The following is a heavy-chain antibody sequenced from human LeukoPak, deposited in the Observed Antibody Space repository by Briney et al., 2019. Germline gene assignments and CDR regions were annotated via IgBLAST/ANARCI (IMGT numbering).Heavy chain of an antibody. Sequence: SETLSLTCAVYGGSFSGYYWSWIRQPPGKGLEWIGEINHSGSTNYNPSLKSRVTISVDTSKNQFSLKLSSVTAADTAVYYCARGHIVATLWFDPWGQGTLVTVSS. CDR2: INHSGST. CDR3: ARGHIVATLWFDP. CDR1: GGSFSGYY. J-gene: IGHJ5*02. D-gene: IGHD5-12*01. V-gene: IGHV4-34*01.